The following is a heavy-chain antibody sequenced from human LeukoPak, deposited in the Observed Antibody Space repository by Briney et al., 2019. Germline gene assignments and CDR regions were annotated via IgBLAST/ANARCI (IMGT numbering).Heavy chain of an antibody. CDR2: FKSKTDGGTT. D-gene: IGHD2-2*01. CDR3: TTEIYCSSTSCPSFQF. CDR1: GFTFSSYA. J-gene: IGHJ4*02. V-gene: IGHV3-15*01. Sequence: PGGSLRLSCAASGFTFSSYAMRWVRQAPGKGLEWVGRFKSKTDGGTTDYAAPVKGRFTISRDDSKDTLYLQMNSLKTEDTAVYYCTTEIYCSSTSCPSFQFWGQGTLVTVSS.